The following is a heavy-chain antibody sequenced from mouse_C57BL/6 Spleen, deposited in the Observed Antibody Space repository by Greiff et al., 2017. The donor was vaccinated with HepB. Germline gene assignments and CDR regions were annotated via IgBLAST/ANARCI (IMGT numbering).Heavy chain of an antibody. J-gene: IGHJ2*01. V-gene: IGHV1-82*01. CDR1: GYAFSSSW. CDR3: ARGYYGSYYFDY. Sequence: VQLQQSGPELVKPGASVKISCKASGYAFSSSWMNWVKQRPGKGLEWIGRIYPGDGDTNYNGKFKGKATLTADKSSSTAYMQLSSLTSEDSAVYFCARGYYGSYYFDYWGQGTTLTVSS. D-gene: IGHD1-1*01. CDR2: IYPGDGDT.